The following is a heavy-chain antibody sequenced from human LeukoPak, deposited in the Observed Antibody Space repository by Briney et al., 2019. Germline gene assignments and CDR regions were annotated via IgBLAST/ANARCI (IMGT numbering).Heavy chain of an antibody. CDR3: ARDRTLPGDAFDI. J-gene: IGHJ3*02. CDR2: IYYSGST. Sequence: SETLSLTCTVSGGSISSYYWSWIRQPPGKGLEWIGYIYYSGSTNYNPSLKSRVTISVDTSKNQFSLKLSSVTAADTAVYYCARDRTLPGDAFDIWGQGTMVTVPS. V-gene: IGHV4-59*01. CDR1: GGSISSYY. D-gene: IGHD1-14*01.